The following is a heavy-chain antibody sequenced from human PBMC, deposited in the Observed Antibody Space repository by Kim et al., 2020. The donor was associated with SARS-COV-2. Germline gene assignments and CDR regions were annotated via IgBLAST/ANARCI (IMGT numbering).Heavy chain of an antibody. J-gene: IGHJ6*02. CDR3: ARGLATEYYYYYYGMDV. V-gene: IGHV3-66*01. CDR1: GFTVSSNY. Sequence: GGSLRLSCAASGFTVSSNYMSWVRQAPGKGLEWVSAIYSGGSTYYADSVKGRFTISRDNSKNTLYLQMNSLRAEDTAVYYCARGLATEYYYYYYGMDVWGQGTTVTVSS. CDR2: IYSGGST. D-gene: IGHD1-26*01.